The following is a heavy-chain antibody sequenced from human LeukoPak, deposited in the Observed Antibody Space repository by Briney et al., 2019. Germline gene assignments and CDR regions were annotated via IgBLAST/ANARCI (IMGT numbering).Heavy chain of an antibody. V-gene: IGHV3-74*01. CDR3: ARDDSSVPEY. Sequence: GGSLRLSRAASGFPFSGYWVYWLRQAPGKGMVWVSRIKPDGSYTSYADFVKGRFTTSRDNAKNTLYLQLSSLRAEDTAVYYGARDDSSVPEYWGQGTLVTVSS. CDR2: IKPDGSYT. CDR1: GFPFSGYW. J-gene: IGHJ4*02. D-gene: IGHD6-19*01.